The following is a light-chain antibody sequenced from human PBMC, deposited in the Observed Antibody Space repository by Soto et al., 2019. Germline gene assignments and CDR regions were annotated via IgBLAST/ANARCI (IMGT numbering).Light chain of an antibody. CDR1: QTISSW. V-gene: IGKV1-5*03. CDR2: KAS. CDR3: QQSSSAPLT. Sequence: DIQMTQSPSTLSGSVGDRVTITCRASQTISSWLAWYQQKPGKAPKLLIYKASTLKSGVPSRFSGSGSGTEFTLTISSLQPEDFAIYYCQQSSSAPLTFGPGTKVDIK. J-gene: IGKJ3*01.